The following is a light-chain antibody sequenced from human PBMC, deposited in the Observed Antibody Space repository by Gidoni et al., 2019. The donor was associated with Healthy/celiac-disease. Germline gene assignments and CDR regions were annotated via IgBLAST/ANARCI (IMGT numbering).Light chain of an antibody. Sequence: EIVLTQSPGTLSLSPGERATLSCRASQSVSSSYLAWYQQKPGQAPRLLIYGASSRATGIPDRFSGSGSGTDFTLTISRLEPEDVAVYYCQQYGSSPFTFGSWDQSGYQT. J-gene: IGKJ3*01. V-gene: IGKV3-20*01. CDR3: QQYGSSPFT. CDR1: QSVSSSY. CDR2: GAS.